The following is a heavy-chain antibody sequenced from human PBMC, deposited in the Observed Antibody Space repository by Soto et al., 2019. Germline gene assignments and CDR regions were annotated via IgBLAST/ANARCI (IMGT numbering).Heavy chain of an antibody. J-gene: IGHJ6*02. V-gene: IGHV6-1*01. Sequence: SPTLSLTCAISGDSVSSNSAAWNWIRQSPSRGLEWLGRTYYRSKWYNDYAVSVKSRITINPDTSKNQFSLQLNSVTPEDTAVYYCARDRSGSSSDPIQADPTPNYYYYGMDVWGQGTTVTVSS. CDR2: TYYRSKWYN. CDR3: ARDRSGSSSDPIQADPTPNYYYYGMDV. CDR1: GDSVSSNSAA. D-gene: IGHD6-6*01.